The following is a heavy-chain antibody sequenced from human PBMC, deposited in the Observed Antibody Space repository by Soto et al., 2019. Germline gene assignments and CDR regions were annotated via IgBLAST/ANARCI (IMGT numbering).Heavy chain of an antibody. CDR3: ARLYGGNSGMDV. J-gene: IGHJ6*02. CDR1: GYSFTSYW. Sequence: GESLKISCKGSGYSFTSYWVTWVRQMPGKGLEWMGRIDPSDSYTNYNPPFQGHVTISVDKSISTAYLQWSSLKASDTAMYYCARLYGGNSGMDVWGQGTKVTVSS. CDR2: IDPSDSYT. D-gene: IGHD4-17*01. V-gene: IGHV5-10-1*01.